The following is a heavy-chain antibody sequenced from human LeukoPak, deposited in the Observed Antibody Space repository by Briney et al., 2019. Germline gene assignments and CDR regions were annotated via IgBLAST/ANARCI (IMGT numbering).Heavy chain of an antibody. CDR2: ISSSSSYI. CDR3: ARPYYDILTGTAEYFDL. D-gene: IGHD3-9*01. J-gene: IGHJ2*01. Sequence: PGGSLRLSCAAPGFTFSSYSMDWVGQAPGKGLGWVSSISSSSSYIYYADSVKGRFTISRDNAKNSLYLQMNSLRAEDTAVYYCARPYYDILTGTAEYFDLWGRGTLVTVSS. V-gene: IGHV3-21*01. CDR1: GFTFSSYS.